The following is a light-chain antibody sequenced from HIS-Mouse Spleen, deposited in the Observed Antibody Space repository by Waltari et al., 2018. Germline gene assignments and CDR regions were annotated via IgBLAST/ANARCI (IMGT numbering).Light chain of an antibody. V-gene: IGKV1-9*01. J-gene: IGKJ1*01. CDR2: SAS. Sequence: DIQLTQSPSFLSASVGDRVTITCXASQGISSYLAWYQQKPGKAPKLLIYSASTLQSGVPSRFXXXGXXTEXTLPISSLQPEDFATXYCQQLNXYXXXXXQGTXVEIK. CDR1: QGISSY. CDR3: QQLNXYXXX.